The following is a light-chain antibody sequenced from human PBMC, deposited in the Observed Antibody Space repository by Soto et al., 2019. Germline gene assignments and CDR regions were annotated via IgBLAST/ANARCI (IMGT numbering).Light chain of an antibody. Sequence: QSVLTHPASVSGSPGQSITISCTGTSSDVGGYNYVSWYQHHPGKAPKLIIFDVSNRPSGISNRFSGSKSGNTASLTISGLQAEEEADYYCISYTSSSPYVFGTGTKVTVL. CDR1: SSDVGGYNY. V-gene: IGLV2-14*03. CDR3: ISYTSSSPYV. J-gene: IGLJ1*01. CDR2: DVS.